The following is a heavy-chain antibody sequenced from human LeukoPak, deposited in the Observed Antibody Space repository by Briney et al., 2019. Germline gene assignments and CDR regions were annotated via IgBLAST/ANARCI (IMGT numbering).Heavy chain of an antibody. CDR1: GYTFSSHS. J-gene: IGHJ6*02. CDR2: ISPYNGNT. CDR3: ARDREVVRVYYYYYYGMDV. Sequence: ASVKVACKTSGYTFSSHSMNWVRQAPGQGLEWMGWISPYNGNTNYAQKLQGRVTLTTDISTSTAYMEVRSLRSDDTAVYYCARDREVVRVYYYYYYGMDVWGQGTTVTVSS. V-gene: IGHV1-18*01. D-gene: IGHD3-10*01.